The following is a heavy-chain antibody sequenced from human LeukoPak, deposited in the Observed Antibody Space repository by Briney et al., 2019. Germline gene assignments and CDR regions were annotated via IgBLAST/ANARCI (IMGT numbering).Heavy chain of an antibody. Sequence: PGGSLRLSCAASGFAFTSYTMSWVRQAPGKGLEWVSSIPSSSTSIYYADSLSGRFTVSRDNAKHSLYLQMNSLRAEDTAVYYCAREADGSGSYYDIWGQGTLVTVSS. CDR3: AREADGSGSYYDI. CDR2: IPSSSTSI. V-gene: IGHV3-21*04. D-gene: IGHD3-10*01. CDR1: GFAFTSYT. J-gene: IGHJ4*02.